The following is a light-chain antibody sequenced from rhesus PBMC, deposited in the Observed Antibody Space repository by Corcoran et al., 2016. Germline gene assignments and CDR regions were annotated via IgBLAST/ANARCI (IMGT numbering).Light chain of an antibody. Sequence: DIQMTQSPSSLSASVGDTVTITCRASQGINKYLAWYQQKPGKAPRPLIYDASTLESGVPSRFSGIGSGTEFPPTITSLQPEGFAHYYYQQHNSYPTFGQGTKVEIK. V-gene: IGKV1S14*01. CDR2: DAS. CDR1: QGINKY. CDR3: QQHNSYPT. J-gene: IGKJ1*01.